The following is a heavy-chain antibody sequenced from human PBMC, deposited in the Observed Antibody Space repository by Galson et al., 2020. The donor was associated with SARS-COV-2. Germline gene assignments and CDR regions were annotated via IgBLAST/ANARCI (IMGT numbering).Heavy chain of an antibody. CDR2: IDWDDDK. D-gene: IGHD3-16*01. CDR3: ERLQRLGDGWPYGMYV. V-gene: IGHV2-70*11. CDR1: GFSLSTSGMC. J-gene: IGHJ6*02. Sequence: ESGPTLVKPTQTLTLTCTFSGFSLSTSGMCVTWIRQPPGKALEWLAGIDWDDDKYYSTSLKTRLTISKDTSKNQVVLTMTNMDPVDTATYFCERLQRLGDGWPYGMYVWGYWTTVTVAS.